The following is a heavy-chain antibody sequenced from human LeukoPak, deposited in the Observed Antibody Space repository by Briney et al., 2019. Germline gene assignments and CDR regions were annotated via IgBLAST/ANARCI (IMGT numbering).Heavy chain of an antibody. D-gene: IGHD3-9*01. Sequence: SETLSLTCAVYGGSFSGYYWSWIRQPPGKGLEWIGEINHSGSTNYNPSLKSRVTISVDTSKNQFSLKLSSVTAADTAVYYCARAIRNYDILTGYFFDYWGQGTLVTVSS. V-gene: IGHV4-34*01. J-gene: IGHJ4*02. CDR2: INHSGST. CDR3: ARAIRNYDILTGYFFDY. CDR1: GGSFSGYY.